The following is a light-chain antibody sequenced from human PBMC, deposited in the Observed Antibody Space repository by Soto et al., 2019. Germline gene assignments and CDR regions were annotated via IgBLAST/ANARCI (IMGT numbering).Light chain of an antibody. V-gene: IGKV3-20*01. CDR3: QPYGSSPSM. CDR1: QSFSSSY. J-gene: IGKJ1*01. CDR2: RAS. Sequence: EIGLTQSPGTLSLSPGERATLSCRASQSFSSSYLAWYQQKPGQAPRLLIYRASSRATGFPDRFSGSGSGTDFTLTIIILEPAYLALYYCQPYGSSPSMFGQGTTGEIK.